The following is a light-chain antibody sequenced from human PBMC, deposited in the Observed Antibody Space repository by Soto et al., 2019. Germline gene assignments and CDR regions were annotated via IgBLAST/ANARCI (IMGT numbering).Light chain of an antibody. Sequence: EIVMTQSPATVSVSPGERATLSCMASQSVSSNLAWYQQKPGQAPRLLIYGASTRATGIPAGFSGSGSGTEFTLTISSLQSEDFAVYYCQQYNNWPWTFGQGTKVDI. J-gene: IGKJ1*01. V-gene: IGKV3-15*01. CDR3: QQYNNWPWT. CDR1: QSVSSN. CDR2: GAS.